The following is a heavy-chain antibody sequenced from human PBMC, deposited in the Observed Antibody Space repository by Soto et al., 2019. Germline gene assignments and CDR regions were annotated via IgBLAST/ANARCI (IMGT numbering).Heavy chain of an antibody. CDR2: IYYTGTT. CDR3: VRRRGLAEPVDY. CDR1: GDSISRSGEY. D-gene: IGHD2-15*01. Sequence: QLQLQESGPGLVKPSETLSLTCTVSGDSISRSGEYWGWIRQPPGKGPEWIASIYYTGTTYYTPALKGRVTISLDTSKNQFCLKLAIVTATDTAVYYCVRRRGLAEPVDYWGQGTLVTVSS. J-gene: IGHJ4*02. V-gene: IGHV4-39*01.